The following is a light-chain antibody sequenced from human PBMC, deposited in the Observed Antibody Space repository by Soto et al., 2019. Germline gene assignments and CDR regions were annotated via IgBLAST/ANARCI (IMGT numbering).Light chain of an antibody. J-gene: IGLJ3*02. Sequence: QSALTQPASVSGSLGQSISISCTEDSSDLTYNYVSWYQQHPGKAPKLMIYEVSNRPSGVSNRFSGSKSGNTASLTISGLQAEDEADYYCSSYTSSSTLVFGGGTKLTVL. CDR1: SSDLTYNY. CDR2: EVS. CDR3: SSYTSSSTLV. V-gene: IGLV2-14*01.